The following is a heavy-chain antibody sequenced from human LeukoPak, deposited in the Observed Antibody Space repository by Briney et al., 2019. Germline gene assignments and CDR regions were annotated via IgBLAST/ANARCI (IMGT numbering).Heavy chain of an antibody. CDR3: ASAPLGSTRP. V-gene: IGHV3-21*01. Sequence: GGSLRLSCAASGFTISSYSMNWVRQAPGQGLEWVSSISSSSDYIYYADSVKGRFTISRVNAKNSLYLQMNSLRAEDTAVYYCASAPLGSTRPWGQGTLVTVSS. CDR2: ISSSSDYI. CDR1: GFTISSYS. J-gene: IGHJ5*02. D-gene: IGHD1-26*01.